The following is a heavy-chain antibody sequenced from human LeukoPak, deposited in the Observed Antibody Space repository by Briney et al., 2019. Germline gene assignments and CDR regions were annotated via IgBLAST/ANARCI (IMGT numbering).Heavy chain of an antibody. D-gene: IGHD4-11*01. V-gene: IGHV4-34*01. J-gene: IGHJ5*02. CDR3: ASGTVTRGWFDP. CDR2: INHSGST. Sequence: SETLSLTCAVYGGSFGGYYWSWIRQPPGKGLEWIGEINHSGSTNYNPSLKSRVTISVDTSKNQFSLKLSSVTAADTAVYYCASGTVTRGWFDPWGQGTLVTVSS. CDR1: GGSFGGYY.